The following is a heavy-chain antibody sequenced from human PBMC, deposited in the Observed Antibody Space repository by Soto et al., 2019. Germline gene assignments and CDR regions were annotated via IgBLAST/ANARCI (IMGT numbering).Heavy chain of an antibody. J-gene: IGHJ4*02. D-gene: IGHD4-17*01. CDR3: ARGKTTVIYFDY. CDR1: GGSISSGGYY. Sequence: PSETLSLTCTVSGGSISSGGYYWSWIRQHPGKGLEWIGYIYYSGSTYYNPSLKSRVTISVDTSKNQFSLKLSSVTAADTAVYYCARGKTTVIYFDYWGQGTLVTVSS. V-gene: IGHV4-31*03. CDR2: IYYSGST.